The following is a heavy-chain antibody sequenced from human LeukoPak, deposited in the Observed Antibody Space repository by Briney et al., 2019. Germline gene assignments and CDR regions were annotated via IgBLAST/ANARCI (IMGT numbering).Heavy chain of an antibody. CDR1: GFTFSSYS. Sequence: GGSLRLSCAASGFTFSSYSMNWVRQAPGKGLEWVGRIKTKTEGGTTDYAAPVKGRFTISRDDSKNTVYLQMNSLKTEDTAVYYCASYGSGSHDFWGQGSLVTVSS. CDR3: ASYGSGSHDF. J-gene: IGHJ4*02. D-gene: IGHD3-10*01. V-gene: IGHV3-15*01. CDR2: IKTKTEGGTT.